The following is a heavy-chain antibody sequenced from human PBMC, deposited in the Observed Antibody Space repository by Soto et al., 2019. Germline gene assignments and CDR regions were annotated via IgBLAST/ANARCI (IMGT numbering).Heavy chain of an antibody. J-gene: IGHJ4*02. Sequence: EVQLVQSGAEVKKSGESLKISCRGSGYDFSTYWIAWVRQMPGKGLEWMGIIYPGDSDTRYSPSLQGHVTISADKPSDTAYLQWSSLKASDTAMYYCARHGAYYYGSGSSFDSWGQGTLVTVSS. CDR3: ARHGAYYYGSGSSFDS. D-gene: IGHD3-10*01. CDR1: GYDFSTYW. V-gene: IGHV5-51*01. CDR2: IYPGDSDT.